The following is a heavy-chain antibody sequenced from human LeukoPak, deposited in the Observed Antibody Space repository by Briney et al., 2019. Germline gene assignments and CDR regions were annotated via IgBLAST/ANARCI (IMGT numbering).Heavy chain of an antibody. CDR1: GGSISSYY. D-gene: IGHD6-19*01. V-gene: IGHV4-59*01. J-gene: IGHJ4*02. CDR3: ARDPYSSGFFDY. CDR2: IYYSGST. Sequence: SETLSLTCTVSGGSISSYYWSWIRQPPGKGLEWIGYIYYSGSTNYNPSLKGRVTISVDTSKNQFSLKLSSVTAADTAVYYCARDPYSSGFFDYWGQGTLVTVSS.